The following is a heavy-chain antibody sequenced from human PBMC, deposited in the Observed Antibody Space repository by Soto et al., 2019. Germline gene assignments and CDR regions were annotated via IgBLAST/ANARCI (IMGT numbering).Heavy chain of an antibody. Sequence: QVQLVESGGGVVQPGRSLRLSCAASGFTFRSYAMHWVRQAPGKGLEWVAVISYDGSNKYYADSVKGRFTISRDNSKNTLYLQMNSLRAEDTAVYYCARAVSRWYSSSSDFDYWGQGTLVTVSS. CDR3: ARAVSRWYSSSSDFDY. V-gene: IGHV3-30-3*01. J-gene: IGHJ4*02. CDR1: GFTFRSYA. D-gene: IGHD6-6*01. CDR2: ISYDGSNK.